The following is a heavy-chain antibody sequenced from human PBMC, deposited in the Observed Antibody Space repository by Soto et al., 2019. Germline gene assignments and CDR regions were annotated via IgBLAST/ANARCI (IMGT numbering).Heavy chain of an antibody. CDR3: ARVDSSWYGGGFDY. Sequence: QVQLQQWGAGLLKPSETLSLTCAVYGGSFSGYYWSWIRQPPGKGLEWIGEINHSGSTNYNPSIKSRVTXSGRTXXNQFSLQLSSVTAADTAVYYCARVDSSWYGGGFDYWGQGTLVTVSS. CDR2: INHSGST. D-gene: IGHD6-13*01. CDR1: GGSFSGYY. V-gene: IGHV4-34*01. J-gene: IGHJ4*02.